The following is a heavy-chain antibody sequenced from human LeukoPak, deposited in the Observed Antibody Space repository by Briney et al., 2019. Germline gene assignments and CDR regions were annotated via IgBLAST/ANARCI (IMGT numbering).Heavy chain of an antibody. D-gene: IGHD6-13*01. Sequence: ASVKVSCKASGYTFTTYAMNWVRQAPGQGLEWMGWINTNTGNPTYAQGFTGRFVFSLDTSVSTAYLQISSLKAEDTAVYYCARDSIIATAGGNWFDPWGQGTLVTVSS. J-gene: IGHJ5*02. CDR3: ARDSIIATAGGNWFDP. V-gene: IGHV7-4-1*02. CDR1: GYTFTTYA. CDR2: INTNTGNP.